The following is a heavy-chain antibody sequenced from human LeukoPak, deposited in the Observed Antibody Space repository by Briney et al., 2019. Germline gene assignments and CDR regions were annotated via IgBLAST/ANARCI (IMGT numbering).Heavy chain of an antibody. CDR3: AIDVGGTLDY. CDR1: GFTFSSYW. J-gene: IGHJ4*02. V-gene: IGHV3-7*01. CDR2: IKEDESGK. Sequence: GGSLRLSCAASGFTFSSYWMAWVRQAPGKGLEWVANIKEDESGKHQADSVKGRFTISRDNAHSSVYLQMSSLRGDDTAVYYCAIDVGGTLDYWGQGTLVTVSS.